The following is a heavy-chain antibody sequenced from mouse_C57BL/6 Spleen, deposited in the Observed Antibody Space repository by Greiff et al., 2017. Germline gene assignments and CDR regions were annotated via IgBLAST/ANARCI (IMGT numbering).Heavy chain of an antibody. D-gene: IGHD1-1*01. Sequence: VQLQQPGAELVKPGASVKLSCKASGYTFTSYWMHWVKQRPGQGLEWIGMIHPNSGSTNYNEKFKSKATLTVDKSSSTAYMKLSRLTSEDSAVYDCARSDSSYPFAYWGQGTLVTVSA. J-gene: IGHJ3*01. CDR3: ARSDSSYPFAY. V-gene: IGHV1-64*01. CDR2: IHPNSGST. CDR1: GYTFTSYW.